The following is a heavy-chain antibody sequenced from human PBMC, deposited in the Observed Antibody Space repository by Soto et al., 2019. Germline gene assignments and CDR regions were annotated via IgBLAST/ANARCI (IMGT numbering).Heavy chain of an antibody. V-gene: IGHV1-8*01. D-gene: IGHD3-9*01. J-gene: IGHJ5*02. CDR3: ARTSLILTGYTSHNWFDP. CDR1: GYTFTSYD. Sequence: ASVKVSCKASGYTFTSYDINWVRQATGQGLEWMGWMNPNSGNTGYAQKFQGRVTMTRNTSISTAYMELSSLRSEDTAVYYCARTSLILTGYTSHNWFDPWGQGTLVTVSS. CDR2: MNPNSGNT.